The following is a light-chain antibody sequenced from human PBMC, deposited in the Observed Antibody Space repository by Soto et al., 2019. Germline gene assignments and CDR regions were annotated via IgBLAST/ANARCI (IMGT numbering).Light chain of an antibody. CDR1: QGISAY. Sequence: AIRMTQSPSSVSASTGDRVTITCRASQGISAYLAWFQQKPGRAPKLLISASSKLQSGVPSRFSDSASGTDFILTISSLQSEDFATYYCHQYYSYPRTFGQGTKVEIE. CDR3: HQYYSYPRT. J-gene: IGKJ1*01. V-gene: IGKV1-8*01. CDR2: ASS.